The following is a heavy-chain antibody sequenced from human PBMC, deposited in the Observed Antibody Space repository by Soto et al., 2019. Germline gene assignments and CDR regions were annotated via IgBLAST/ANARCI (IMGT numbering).Heavy chain of an antibody. Sequence: EVQLVESGGGLVQPGGSLRLSCAASGFSFSTYWMAWVRQAPGKGLEWVANIDQGGGATYYVDSVRGRFTISSDNAKNSLNLQMNSLRAEDTSIYYCGRGGNGFDPWGQGTLVSVSS. J-gene: IGHJ5*02. CDR1: GFSFSTYW. CDR3: GRGGNGFDP. CDR2: IDQGGGAT. V-gene: IGHV3-7*05. D-gene: IGHD3-10*01.